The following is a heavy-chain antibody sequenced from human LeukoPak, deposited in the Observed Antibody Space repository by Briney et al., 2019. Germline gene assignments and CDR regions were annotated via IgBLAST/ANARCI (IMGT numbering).Heavy chain of an antibody. J-gene: IGHJ6*03. CDR3: ASGLGEGYPGHYYYYMDV. CDR1: GGTFISYA. V-gene: IGHV1-69*13. D-gene: IGHD5-12*01. Sequence: ASVKVSCKASGGTFISYAISWVRQAPGQGLEWMGGIIPIFGTANYAQKFQGRVTTTADESTSTAYMELSSLRSEDTAVYYCASGLGEGYPGHYYYYMDVWGKGTTVTVSS. CDR2: IIPIFGTA.